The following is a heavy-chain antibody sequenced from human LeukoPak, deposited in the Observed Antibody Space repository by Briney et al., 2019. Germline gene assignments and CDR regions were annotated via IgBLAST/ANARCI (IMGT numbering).Heavy chain of an antibody. J-gene: IGHJ6*03. CDR2: ISSSSSTI. D-gene: IGHD4-17*01. V-gene: IGHV3-48*01. Sequence: GGSLRLSCAASGFTFSSYSMNWVRQAPGKGLEWVSYISSSSSTIYYADSVKGRFTISRDNAKNSLYLQINSLRAEDTAVYYCARAPSTVTTWDYYYYMDVWGKGTTVTVSS. CDR3: ARAPSTVTTWDYYYYMDV. CDR1: GFTFSSYS.